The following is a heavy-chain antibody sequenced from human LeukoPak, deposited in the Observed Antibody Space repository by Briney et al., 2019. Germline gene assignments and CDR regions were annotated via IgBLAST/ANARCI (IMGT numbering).Heavy chain of an antibody. D-gene: IGHD3-22*01. V-gene: IGHV4-4*07. CDR3: ARGRFDYYDSSGYYRPREYYSYYYYMDV. Sequence: SETLSLTCSVSVVSMNGYYWSWLRQSAGNRLEWIGHVDSSGNTNYNPSLKSRVTISVDTSKNQFSLKLSSVTAADTAAYYCARGRFDYYDSSGYYRPREYYSYYYYMDVWGKGTTVTISS. J-gene: IGHJ6*03. CDR1: VVSMNGYY. CDR2: VDSSGNT.